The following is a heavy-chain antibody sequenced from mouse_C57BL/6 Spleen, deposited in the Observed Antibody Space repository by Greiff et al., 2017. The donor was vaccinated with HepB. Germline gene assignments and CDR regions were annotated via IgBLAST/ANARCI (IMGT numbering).Heavy chain of an antibody. CDR3: ARSTPLDY. CDR1: GFTFSDYG. J-gene: IGHJ2*01. Sequence: EVQLQESGGGLVKPGGSLKLSCAASGFTFSDYGMHWVRQAPEKGLEWVAYISSGSSPLYYADTVKGRFTISRDNAKNTLFLQMTSLRSEDTAMYYCARSTPLDYWGQGTTLTVSS. D-gene: IGHD6-1*01. CDR2: ISSGSSPL. V-gene: IGHV5-17*01.